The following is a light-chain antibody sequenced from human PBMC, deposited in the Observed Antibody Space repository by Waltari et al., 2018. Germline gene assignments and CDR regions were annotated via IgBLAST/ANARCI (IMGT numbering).Light chain of an antibody. CDR1: QSVFPSSDTQSY. CDR3: HQYYSTPYT. J-gene: IGKJ2*01. CDR2: WAS. Sequence: DIVMTKSPDSLAVSLGGRATINCKSSQSVFPSSDTQSYLAWDQQRPGQPPKLLFYWASTRESGVPDRFSGSGSGTDFTLTISSLQAEDVAIYFCHQYYSTPYTFGQGTKLEIK. V-gene: IGKV4-1*01.